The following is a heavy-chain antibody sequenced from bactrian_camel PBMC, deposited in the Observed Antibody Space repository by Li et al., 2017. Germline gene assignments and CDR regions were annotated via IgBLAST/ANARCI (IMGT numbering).Heavy chain of an antibody. J-gene: IGHJ4*01. CDR1: DYSTTLC. CDR3: AADRMACLRPSVQLEAYNF. CDR2: IYIAYRPEDQRT. V-gene: IGHV3S66*01. Sequence: DVQLVESGGGSARAGGTLTLSCAAAIDYSTTLCMAWFRQVPGKEREAVATIYIAYRPEDQRTYYVDSVKGRFTISPGNATNTVSLQMNSLKPEDTAMYYCAADRMACLRPSVQLEAYNFWGQGTQVTVS.